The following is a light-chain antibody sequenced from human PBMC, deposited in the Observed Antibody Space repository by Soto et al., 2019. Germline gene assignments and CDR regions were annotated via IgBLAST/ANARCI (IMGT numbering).Light chain of an antibody. CDR2: GAS. V-gene: IGKV3-15*01. CDR3: QQYNKCPEFN. J-gene: IGKJ3*01. Sequence: EIVMTQSPATLSVSPGERATLSCRASQSVSSNLAWYQQRPGQAPGLLIYGASARATGIPARFSGSGSGTEFTLTISSLQSEDFAVYYCQQYNKCPEFNFGPGTRV. CDR1: QSVSSN.